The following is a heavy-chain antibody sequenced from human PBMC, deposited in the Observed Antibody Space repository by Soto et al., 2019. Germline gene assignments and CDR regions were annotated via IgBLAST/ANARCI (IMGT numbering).Heavy chain of an antibody. CDR3: ARMNLASLDH. CDR1: GVPFNSYG. V-gene: IGHV1-69*09. D-gene: IGHD1-7*01. CDR2: INPASQLR. Sequence: QVGLLQSGTEVKRPGSSVKVSCKASGVPFNSYGFAWVRQAPGRVLEWVERINPASQLRNYEQSLQGRVTITADTSTTTDYMELSGLTSADTDVYYCARMNLASLDHWGQGTLVTVSS. J-gene: IGHJ4*02.